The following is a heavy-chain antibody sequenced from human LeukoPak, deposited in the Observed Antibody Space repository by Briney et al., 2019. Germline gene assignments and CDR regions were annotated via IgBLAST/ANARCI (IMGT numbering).Heavy chain of an antibody. CDR3: ARVGGYPLSAFDI. Sequence: SETLSLTCTVSGGSIRSYYWSWIRQPPGKGLGWIGYIYYSESANYNPSLKSRITISLDTSKNHFSLKLNSVTAADTAVYYCARVGGYPLSAFDIWGQGTMVTVSP. CDR1: GGSIRSYY. D-gene: IGHD3-22*01. CDR2: IYYSESA. V-gene: IGHV4-59*08. J-gene: IGHJ3*02.